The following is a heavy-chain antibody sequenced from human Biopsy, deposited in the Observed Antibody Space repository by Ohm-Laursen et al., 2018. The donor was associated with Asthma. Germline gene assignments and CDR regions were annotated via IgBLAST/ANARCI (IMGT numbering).Heavy chain of an antibody. Sequence: VKISCKSLGGTFNTYVIGWVRQAPGQGLEWMGGINSVFGTTTYPQKFQDRVTVTADDSTSTVYMELSSLRSEDTAVYYCARKAGSCTSRTCYSLDFWGQGTLVTVSS. V-gene: IGHV1-69*13. CDR2: INSVFGTT. D-gene: IGHD2-2*01. CDR3: ARKAGSCTSRTCYSLDF. J-gene: IGHJ4*02. CDR1: GGTFNTYV.